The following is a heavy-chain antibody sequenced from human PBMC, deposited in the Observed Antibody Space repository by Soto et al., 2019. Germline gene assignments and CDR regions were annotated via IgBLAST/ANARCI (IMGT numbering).Heavy chain of an antibody. D-gene: IGHD3-9*01. Sequence: SETLSLTCTVSGGSISSSSYYWGWIRQPPGKGLEWIGSIYYSGSTYYNPSLKSRVTISVDTSKNQFSLKLSSVTAADTAVYYCASGYDILTGYPRGDYYGIDVWGQGTTVTVSS. V-gene: IGHV4-39*01. CDR1: GGSISSSSYY. J-gene: IGHJ6*02. CDR3: ASGYDILTGYPRGDYYGIDV. CDR2: IYYSGST.